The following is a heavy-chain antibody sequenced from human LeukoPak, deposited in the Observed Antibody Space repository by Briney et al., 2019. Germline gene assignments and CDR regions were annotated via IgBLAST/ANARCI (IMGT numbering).Heavy chain of an antibody. CDR1: GGTFSGYY. CDR2: IYTSGST. Sequence: SETLSLTCAVYGGTFSGYYWSWIRQPPGKGLEWIGRIYTSGSTNYNPSLKSRVTMSVDTSKNQFSLKLSSVTAADTAVYYCARNDYGDYGGPAEYFQHWGQGTLVTVSS. CDR3: ARNDYGDYGGPAEYFQH. V-gene: IGHV4-59*10. D-gene: IGHD4-17*01. J-gene: IGHJ1*01.